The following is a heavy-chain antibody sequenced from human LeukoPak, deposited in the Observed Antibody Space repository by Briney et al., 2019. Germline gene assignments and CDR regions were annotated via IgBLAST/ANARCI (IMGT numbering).Heavy chain of an antibody. J-gene: IGHJ4*02. CDR2: IIPILGIA. CDR1: GGTFSSYA. CDR3: ARGGEVGGSERFDY. D-gene: IGHD1-26*01. Sequence: SVKVSCKASGGTFSSYAISWVRQAPGQGLEWMGRIIPILGIANYAQKFQGRVTITADKSTSTAYMELSSLRSEDTAVYYCARGGEVGGSERFDYWGQGTLVTVSS. V-gene: IGHV1-69*04.